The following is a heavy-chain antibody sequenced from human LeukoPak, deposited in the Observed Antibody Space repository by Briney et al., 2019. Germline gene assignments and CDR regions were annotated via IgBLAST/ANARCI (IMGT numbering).Heavy chain of an antibody. J-gene: IGHJ6*03. CDR1: GFTFSSYA. Sequence: GGSLRLSCAPSGFTFSSYAMSWVRQAPGKGLECVSAISGRGGSTYYADSVKGRFTITRDNAKYTLYLQMNSLRAEDTAIYYCAKDLWRYYDYYMDVWGKGTTVTVSS. V-gene: IGHV3-23*01. CDR3: AKDLWRYYDYYMDV. D-gene: IGHD2-21*01. CDR2: ISGRGGST.